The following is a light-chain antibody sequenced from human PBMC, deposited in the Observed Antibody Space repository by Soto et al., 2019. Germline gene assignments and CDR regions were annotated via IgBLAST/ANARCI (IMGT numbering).Light chain of an antibody. V-gene: IGKV3-20*01. J-gene: IGKJ4*01. CDR3: QQYASSPLLT. Sequence: EIVLTQSPGTLSLSPGERATPSCRASQSVSNNYLAWYQQKPGQAPRLLIYGASNRATGIPDRFSGSGSGTDFTLTISRLEPEDFAVYYCQQYASSPLLTFGGGTKV. CDR2: GAS. CDR1: QSVSNNY.